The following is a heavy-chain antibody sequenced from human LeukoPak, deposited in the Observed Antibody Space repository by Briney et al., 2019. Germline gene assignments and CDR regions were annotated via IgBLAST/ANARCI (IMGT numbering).Heavy chain of an antibody. CDR1: GFTFSSYG. D-gene: IGHD3-10*01. V-gene: IGHV3-30*02. CDR2: IGYDGRNK. CDR3: AKDNAYYYADY. J-gene: IGHJ4*02. Sequence: PGGSLRLSCAASGFTFSSYGIHWVRQAPGKGLEWVTFIGYDGRNKYYAGSVKGRFTISRDNSKNTLYLQMNSLRAEDTAVYYCAKDNAYYYADYWGQGTLVTVSS.